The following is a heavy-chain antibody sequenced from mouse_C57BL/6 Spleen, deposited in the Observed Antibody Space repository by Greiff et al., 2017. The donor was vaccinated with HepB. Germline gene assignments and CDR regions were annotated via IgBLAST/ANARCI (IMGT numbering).Heavy chain of an antibody. Sequence: QVHVKQPGAELVRPGSSVKLSCKASGYTFTSYWMHWVKQRPIQGLEWIGNIDPSDSETHYNQKFKDKATLTVDKSSSTAYMQLSSLTSEDSAVYYCARDPLTTVVATGSMDYWGQGTSVTVSS. J-gene: IGHJ4*01. CDR1: GYTFTSYW. CDR3: ARDPLTTVVATGSMDY. D-gene: IGHD1-1*01. CDR2: IDPSDSET. V-gene: IGHV1-52*01.